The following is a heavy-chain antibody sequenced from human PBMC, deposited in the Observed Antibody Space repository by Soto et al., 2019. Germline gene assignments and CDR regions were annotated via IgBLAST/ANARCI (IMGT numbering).Heavy chain of an antibody. D-gene: IGHD6-6*01. V-gene: IGHV4-59*01. J-gene: IGHJ4*02. Sequence: SETLSLTCTVSGGSISGYYWSWIRQPPGKGLEWIGYIYYTGSTYYNPSLKSRVTISLDTSRNQFSLKLTSVTAADTAVYYCAKGSEFSNSYTLDFDFWGQGALVTVSS. CDR3: AKGSEFSNSYTLDFDF. CDR1: GGSISGYY. CDR2: IYYTGST.